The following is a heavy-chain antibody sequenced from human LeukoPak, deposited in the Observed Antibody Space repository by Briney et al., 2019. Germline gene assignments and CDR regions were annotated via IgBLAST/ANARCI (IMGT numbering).Heavy chain of an antibody. Sequence: PSETLSLTCTVSGGSISSSSYYWGWIRQPPGKGLEWIGSIYYSGSTYYNPSLKSRVTISVDTSKNQFSLKLSSVTAADTAVYYCARDLVGAFYYYYGMDVWGQGTTVIVSS. D-gene: IGHD1-26*01. CDR3: ARDLVGAFYYYYGMDV. CDR1: GGSISSSSYY. J-gene: IGHJ6*02. V-gene: IGHV4-39*07. CDR2: IYYSGST.